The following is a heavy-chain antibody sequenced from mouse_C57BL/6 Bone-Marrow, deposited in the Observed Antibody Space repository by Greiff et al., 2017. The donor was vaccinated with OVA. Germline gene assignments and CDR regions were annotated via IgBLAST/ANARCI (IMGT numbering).Heavy chain of an antibody. Sequence: EVQLQQSGPELVKPGASVKISCKASGYTFTDYYMNWVKQSHGKSLEWIGDINPNNGGTSYNQKFKGKATLTVDKSSSTAYMELRILTSEDSAVYYCARWGYDGSLSDYWGQGTSVTVSS. J-gene: IGHJ4*01. V-gene: IGHV1-26*01. CDR1: GYTFTDYY. CDR2: INPNNGGT. CDR3: ARWGYDGSLSDY. D-gene: IGHD2-3*01.